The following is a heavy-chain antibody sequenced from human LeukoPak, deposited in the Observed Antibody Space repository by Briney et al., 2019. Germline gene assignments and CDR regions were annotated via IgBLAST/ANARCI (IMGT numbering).Heavy chain of an antibody. D-gene: IGHD5-12*01. CDR1: GYTFTGYY. CDR3: ASPIGGYDFAY. V-gene: IGHV1-2*02. J-gene: IGHJ4*02. Sequence: ASVKVSCKASGYTFTGYYLHWVRQAPGQGLEWMGWINRKSGGTNFARKFQGRVNMTSDTSITTAYMEVSSLTSDDTAVYYCASPIGGYDFAYWGQGTLVIVSS. CDR2: INRKSGGT.